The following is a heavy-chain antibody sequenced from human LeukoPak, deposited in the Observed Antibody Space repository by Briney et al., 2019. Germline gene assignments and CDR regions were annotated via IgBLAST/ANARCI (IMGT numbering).Heavy chain of an antibody. J-gene: IGHJ6*02. CDR3: ARDWPVAASRYYYYGMDV. Sequence: PGGSLRLSCAASGFTLSDYFMTWIRQAPGKGLEWVSYISSRGNTIYYADSVKGRFTISRDNAKNSLYLQMNSLRAEDTAVYYCARDWPVAASRYYYYGMDVWGRGTTVTVSS. D-gene: IGHD6-13*01. V-gene: IGHV3-11*01. CDR2: ISSRGNTI. CDR1: GFTLSDYF.